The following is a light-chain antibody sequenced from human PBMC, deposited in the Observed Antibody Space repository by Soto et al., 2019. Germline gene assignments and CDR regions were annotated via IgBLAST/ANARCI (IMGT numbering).Light chain of an antibody. CDR1: QSLLHSNGYNY. V-gene: IGKV2-28*01. CDR2: LGS. Sequence: DIVMTQSPLSLPVTPGEPASISCRSSQSLLHSNGYNYFDWYLQKPGQSPQLLIYLGSNRASGVSDRFSGSGSGTDFTLKISRVEAEDVGAYYCIQALQTPYTFGQGTKLEIK. CDR3: IQALQTPYT. J-gene: IGKJ2*01.